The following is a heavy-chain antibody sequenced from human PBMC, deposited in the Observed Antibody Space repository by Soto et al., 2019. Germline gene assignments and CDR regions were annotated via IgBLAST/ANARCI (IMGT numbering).Heavy chain of an antibody. CDR1: GFTFDNYD. Sequence: GGFLRLSCAASGFTFDNYDMSWVRQAPGKGLEWVSSVSGTGSSTVYADSVKGRFTISRDNSIDTLYLQMNSLRAEDTALYYCTRENLGDFDYWGQGTLVTVSS. V-gene: IGHV3-23*01. J-gene: IGHJ4*02. CDR3: TRENLGDFDY. D-gene: IGHD4-17*01. CDR2: VSGTGSST.